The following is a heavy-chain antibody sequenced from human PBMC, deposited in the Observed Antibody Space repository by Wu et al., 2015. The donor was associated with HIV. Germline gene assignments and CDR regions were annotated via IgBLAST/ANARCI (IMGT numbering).Heavy chain of an antibody. CDR1: GYTFTSYY. Sequence: QVQLVQSGAEVKKPGASVKVSCKASGYTFTSYYMHWVRQAPGQGLEWMGIINPSGGSTSYAQKFQGRVTMTRDTSTSTVYMELRSLRSDDTAVYYCAREESGVFSGIAAAGTSGAFDIWGQGTMVTVSS. J-gene: IGHJ3*02. CDR3: AREESGVFSGIAAAGTSGAFDI. V-gene: IGHV1-46*01. CDR2: INPSGGST. D-gene: IGHD6-13*01.